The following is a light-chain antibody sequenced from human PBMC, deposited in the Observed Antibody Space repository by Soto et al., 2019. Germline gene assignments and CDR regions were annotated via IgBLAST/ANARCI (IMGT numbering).Light chain of an antibody. CDR1: QSVSNR. CDR2: GAS. Sequence: EIVMTQSPATLSVSPGERATLSCRASQSVSNRLAWYQQRPGQAPRLLIYGASARATGIPARFSGSGSGTEFTLTISILQSEDFAIYYCQQSSDWPRTFGQGTKVEIK. V-gene: IGKV3-15*01. CDR3: QQSSDWPRT. J-gene: IGKJ1*01.